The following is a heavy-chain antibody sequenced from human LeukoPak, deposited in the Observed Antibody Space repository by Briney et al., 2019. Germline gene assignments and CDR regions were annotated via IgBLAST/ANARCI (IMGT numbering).Heavy chain of an antibody. CDR3: ARQYSGSSYYFDY. D-gene: IGHD1-26*01. J-gene: IGHJ4*02. Sequence: GRSLRLSCAASGFTFSSYGMHWVRQAPGKGLEWVAVISYDGSNKYYADSVKGRFTISRDNSRNTLYLQMNSLRAEDTAVYYCARQYSGSSYYFDYWGQGTLVTVFS. V-gene: IGHV3-30*03. CDR1: GFTFSSYG. CDR2: ISYDGSNK.